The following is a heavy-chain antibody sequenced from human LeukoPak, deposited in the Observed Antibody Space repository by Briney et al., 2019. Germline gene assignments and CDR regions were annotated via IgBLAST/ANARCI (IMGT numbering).Heavy chain of an antibody. CDR1: GFTFSTYV. J-gene: IGHJ4*02. D-gene: IGHD2-15*01. V-gene: IGHV3-23*01. Sequence: GGSLRLSCAASGFTFSTYVMTWVRQAPGKGLEWVSALSGSGGSTFYADSVKGRFTISRGNSNNTLFLQMNSLRAEDTAVYYCAKGRTPDYWGQGTLVTVSS. CDR2: LSGSGGST. CDR3: AKGRTPDY.